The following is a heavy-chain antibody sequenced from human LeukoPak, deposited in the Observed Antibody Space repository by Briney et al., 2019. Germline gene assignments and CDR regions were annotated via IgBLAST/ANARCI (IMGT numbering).Heavy chain of an antibody. V-gene: IGHV4-30-4*08. Sequence: SQTLSLTCTVSGGSISSGDYYWSWIRQPPGKGLEWIGYIYYSGSTYYNPSLKSRVTISVDTSKNQFSLKLSSVTAADTAVYYCARGAVGATPHVAFDIWGQGTMVTVS. CDR2: IYYSGST. CDR1: GGSISSGDYY. CDR3: ARGAVGATPHVAFDI. D-gene: IGHD1-26*01. J-gene: IGHJ3*02.